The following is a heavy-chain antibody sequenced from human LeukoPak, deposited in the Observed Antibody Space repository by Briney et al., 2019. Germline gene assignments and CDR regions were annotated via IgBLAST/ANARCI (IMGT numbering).Heavy chain of an antibody. V-gene: IGHV1-8*01. D-gene: IGHD1-26*01. CDR1: GYPFTSYD. CDR2: MNPNSGNT. CDR3: ARALSWATESYYYMDV. Sequence: ASVKVSCKASGYPFTSYDMNWVRQATGQGLEWLGWMNPNSGNTGYAQNFQGRVTMTMNTSITTAYMELSSLRSEDTAVYYCARALSWATESYYYMDVWGKGTTVTVSS. J-gene: IGHJ6*03.